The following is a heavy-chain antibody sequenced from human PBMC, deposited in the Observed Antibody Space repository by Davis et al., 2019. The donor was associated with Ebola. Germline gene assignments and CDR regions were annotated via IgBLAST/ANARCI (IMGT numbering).Heavy chain of an antibody. Sequence: GRSLTPSCPPSAFTFSSYGMHCVRQPPGKGLEWVAFIWFVGRNAHYIDSVKGRFTISRDNSKNTLYLQMNSLRPEDTAMYYCAKDPGGHTGESDYWGQGTLVIVSS. J-gene: IGHJ4*02. V-gene: IGHV3-30*02. CDR1: AFTFSSYG. D-gene: IGHD2-8*02. CDR3: AKDPGGHTGESDY. CDR2: IWFVGRNA.